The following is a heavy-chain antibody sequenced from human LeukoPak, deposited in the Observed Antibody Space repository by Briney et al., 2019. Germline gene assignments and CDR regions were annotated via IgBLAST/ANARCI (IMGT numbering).Heavy chain of an antibody. D-gene: IGHD4-17*01. CDR3: ARVDYGDYDADY. J-gene: IGHJ4*02. Sequence: PGGSLRLSCAASGFTFSSYEMNWVRQAPGKGLEWVSYISSSGSTIYYADSVKGRFTISRDNAKNSLYLQMNSLRAEDTAVYYCARVDYGDYDADYWGQGTLVTVSS. CDR2: ISSSGSTI. V-gene: IGHV3-48*03. CDR1: GFTFSSYE.